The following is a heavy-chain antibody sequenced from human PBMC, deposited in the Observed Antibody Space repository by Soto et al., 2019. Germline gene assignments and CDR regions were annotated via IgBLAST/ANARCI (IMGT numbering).Heavy chain of an antibody. CDR1: GGTFSSYA. V-gene: IGHV1-69*13. D-gene: IGHD2-2*01. J-gene: IGHJ6*02. CDR2: IIPIFGTA. CDR3: ASSVVVPAAMRGMYGMDV. Sequence: ASVKVSCKASGGTFSSYAISWVRQAPGQGLEWMGGIIPIFGTANYAQKFQGRVTITADESTSTAYMELSSLRSEDTAVYYCASSVVVPAAMRGMYGMDVWGQGTTVTVSS.